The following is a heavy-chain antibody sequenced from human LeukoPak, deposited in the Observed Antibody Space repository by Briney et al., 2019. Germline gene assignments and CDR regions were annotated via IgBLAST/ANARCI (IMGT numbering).Heavy chain of an antibody. J-gene: IGHJ4*02. CDR3: VRGGVDY. CDR1: GFTFSSYW. Sequence: PGRSLRLSCAASGFTFSSYWIHWVRQAPGKGLVWVSRINGDGGNTDYADSVKGRFTISRDNAKNTLYLQMNSLRVEDTAVYYCVRGGVDYWGQGTLVTVSS. CDR2: INGDGGNT. V-gene: IGHV3-74*01. D-gene: IGHD3-16*01.